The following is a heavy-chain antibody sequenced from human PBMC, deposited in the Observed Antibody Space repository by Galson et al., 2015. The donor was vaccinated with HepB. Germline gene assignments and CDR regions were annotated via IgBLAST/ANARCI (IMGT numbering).Heavy chain of an antibody. D-gene: IGHD6-13*01. Sequence: SVKVSCKASGYTFTGYYMHWVRQAPGQGLEWMGRINPNSGGTNYAQKFQGRVTMTRDTSISTAYMELSRLRSDDTAVYYCARDSVGYRGIAAAGASWGAFDIWGQGTMVTVSS. CDR1: GYTFTGYY. CDR2: INPNSGGT. J-gene: IGHJ3*02. V-gene: IGHV1-2*06. CDR3: ARDSVGYRGIAAAGASWGAFDI.